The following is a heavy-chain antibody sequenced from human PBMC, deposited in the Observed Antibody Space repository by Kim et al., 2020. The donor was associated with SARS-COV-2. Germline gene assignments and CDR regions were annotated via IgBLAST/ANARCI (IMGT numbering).Heavy chain of an antibody. CDR2: IYYSGST. CDR1: GGSISSSSYY. CDR3: ARGLQMATIPRPYNWFDP. Sequence: SETLSLTCTVSGGSISSSSYYWGWIRQPPGKGLEWIGSIYYSGSTYYNPSLKSRVTTSVDTSKNQFSLKLSSVTAADTAVYYCARGLQMATIPRPYNWFDPWGQGTLVTVSS. J-gene: IGHJ5*02. D-gene: IGHD5-12*01. V-gene: IGHV4-39*07.